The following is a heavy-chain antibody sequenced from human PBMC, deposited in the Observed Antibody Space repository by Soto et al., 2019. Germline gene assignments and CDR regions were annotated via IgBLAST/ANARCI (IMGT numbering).Heavy chain of an antibody. D-gene: IGHD6-13*01. V-gene: IGHV4-39*01. CDR2: IYYSGST. CDR1: GGSISSSSYY. J-gene: IGHJ6*02. CDR3: ARLTKGXAADPHMDV. Sequence: SETLSLTCTVSGGSISSSSYYWGWIRQPPGKGLEWIGSIYYSGSTYYNPSLKSRVTISVDTSKNQFSLKLSSVTAADTAVYYCARLTKGXAADPHMDVWGQGTTVTVSS.